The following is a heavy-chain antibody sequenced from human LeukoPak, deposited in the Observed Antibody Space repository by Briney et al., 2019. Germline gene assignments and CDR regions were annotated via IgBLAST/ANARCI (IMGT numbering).Heavy chain of an antibody. CDR2: IYYSGST. D-gene: IGHD3-10*01. CDR3: ARSRLRGSGSFCWFDP. V-gene: IGHV4-39*01. Sequence: SETLSLTCTVSGGSISSSSYYWGWIRQPPGKGLEWIGTIYYSGSTYYNPSLKSRVTISVDTSKNQFSLKLSSVTAADTAVYYCARSRLRGSGSFCWFDPWGQGTLVTVSP. J-gene: IGHJ5*02. CDR1: GGSISSSSYY.